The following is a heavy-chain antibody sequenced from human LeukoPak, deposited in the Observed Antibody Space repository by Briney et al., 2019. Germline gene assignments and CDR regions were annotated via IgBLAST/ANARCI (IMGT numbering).Heavy chain of an antibody. CDR2: IKQDGSEK. J-gene: IGHJ4*02. V-gene: IGHV3-7*01. Sequence: GGSLRLSCAASGFTVSSNYMSWVRQAPGKGLEWVANIKQDGSEKDYVDSVKGRFTISRDNAKNSLYPQMNSLTAEDTAVYYCARESFAARWDWGQGTLVTVSS. CDR1: GFTVSSNY. CDR3: ARESFAARWD. D-gene: IGHD6-6*01.